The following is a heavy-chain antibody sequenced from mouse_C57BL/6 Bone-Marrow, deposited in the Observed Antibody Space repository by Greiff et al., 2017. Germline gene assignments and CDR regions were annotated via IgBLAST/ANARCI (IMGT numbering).Heavy chain of an antibody. J-gene: IGHJ1*03. D-gene: IGHD1-1*01. CDR2: IYPGSGST. CDR1: GYTFTSYW. V-gene: IGHV1-55*01. Sequence: LQQPGAELVKPGASVKMSCKASGYTFTSYWITWVKQRPGQGLEWIGDIYPGSGSTNYNEKFKSKATLTVDTSSSTAYMQLSSLTSEDSAVYYCARSPYYYGSSWYFDVWGTGTTVTVSS. CDR3: ARSPYYYGSSWYFDV.